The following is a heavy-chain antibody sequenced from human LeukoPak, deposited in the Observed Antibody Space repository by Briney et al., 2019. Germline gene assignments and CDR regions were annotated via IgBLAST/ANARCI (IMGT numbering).Heavy chain of an antibody. CDR2: ISAYNGNT. D-gene: IGHD3-22*01. Sequence: ASVKVSCKASGYTFTSYGMSWVRQAPGQGLEWMGWISAYNGNTNYAQKLQGRVTMTTDTSTSTAYMELSSLRSEDTAVYYCARERLETYYYDSSGPYDAFDIWGQGTMVTVSS. CDR1: GYTFTSYG. J-gene: IGHJ3*02. CDR3: ARERLETYYYDSSGPYDAFDI. V-gene: IGHV1-18*01.